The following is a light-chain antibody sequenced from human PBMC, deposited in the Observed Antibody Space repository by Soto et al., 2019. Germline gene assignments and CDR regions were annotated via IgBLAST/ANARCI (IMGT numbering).Light chain of an antibody. V-gene: IGKV3-11*01. Sequence: EVVVAQSTVNMSVSPGERATLSCRASQSFRRLLAWYQQKPGQAPRLLIYDAYNRATGIPPRFSGSGSGTDFTLTISSLEPEDSAVYYCQQRHMWPITFGQGTKVDI. CDR3: QQRHMWPIT. CDR1: QSFRRL. J-gene: IGKJ1*01. CDR2: DAY.